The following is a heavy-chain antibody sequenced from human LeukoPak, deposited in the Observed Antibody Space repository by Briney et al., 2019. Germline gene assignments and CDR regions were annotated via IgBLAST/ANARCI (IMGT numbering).Heavy chain of an antibody. Sequence: AXVKXSCKASGFTFTSYYMHWVRQAPGQGLEWMGIINPSGGSTSYAQKFQGRVTMTRDTSTSTVYMELSSLRSEDTAVYYCARSSGQVDYWGQGTLVTVSS. V-gene: IGHV1-46*01. J-gene: IGHJ4*02. CDR1: GFTFTSYY. D-gene: IGHD3-22*01. CDR2: INPSGGST. CDR3: ARSSGQVDY.